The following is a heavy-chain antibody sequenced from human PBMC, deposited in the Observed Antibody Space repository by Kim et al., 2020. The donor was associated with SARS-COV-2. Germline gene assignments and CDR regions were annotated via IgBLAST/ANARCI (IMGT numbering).Heavy chain of an antibody. Sequence: NKHYADSVKGRFTISRDNSNNTLYLQMNSLRPEDTALYFCVRGDPYYGLDVWGQGTTVTVSS. V-gene: IGHV3-30*01. J-gene: IGHJ6*02. CDR2: NK. CDR3: VRGDPYYGLDV.